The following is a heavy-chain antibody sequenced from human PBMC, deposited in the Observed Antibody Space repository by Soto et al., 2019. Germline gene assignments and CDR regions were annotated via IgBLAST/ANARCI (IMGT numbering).Heavy chain of an antibody. CDR1: GXTFRSYA. CDR3: ARDLEEDYYDSSGFYYY. Sequence: RRLSAEASGXTFRSYALSWVRQAPGKGLEWVSVISGSGVRTYYADSVKGRFTISRDNSKNTLYLQMNSLRAEDTAVYYCARDLEEDYYDSSGFYYYWGQGTLVTVSS. J-gene: IGHJ4*02. D-gene: IGHD3-22*01. CDR2: ISGSGVRT. V-gene: IGHV3-23*01.